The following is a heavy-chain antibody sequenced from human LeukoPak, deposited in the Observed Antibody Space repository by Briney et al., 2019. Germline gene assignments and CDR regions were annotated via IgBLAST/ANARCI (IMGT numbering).Heavy chain of an antibody. CDR2: IYSGGST. CDR1: GFTFSSNY. V-gene: IGHV3-66*02. Sequence: GGSLRLSCAASGFTFSSNYMSWVRQAPGKGLEWVSVIYSGGSTYYPDSVKGRFTISRDKSKNTLHLQMNSLRAEDTAVYYCARGLDFVGYGSGSLVDYWGQGTLVTVSS. D-gene: IGHD3-10*01. CDR3: ARGLDFVGYGSGSLVDY. J-gene: IGHJ4*02.